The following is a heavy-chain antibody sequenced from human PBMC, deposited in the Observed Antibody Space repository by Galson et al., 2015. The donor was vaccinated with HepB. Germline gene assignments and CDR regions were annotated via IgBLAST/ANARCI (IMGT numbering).Heavy chain of an antibody. CDR2: INHSGST. Sequence: SETLSLTCAVYGGSFSGYYWSWIRQPPGKGLEWIGEINHSGSTNYNPSLKSRVTISVDTSKNQFSLKLSSVTAADTAVYYCARARRGYSGHYFDYWGQGTLVTVSS. D-gene: IGHD2-15*01. V-gene: IGHV4-34*01. CDR3: ARARRGYSGHYFDY. CDR1: GGSFSGYY. J-gene: IGHJ4*02.